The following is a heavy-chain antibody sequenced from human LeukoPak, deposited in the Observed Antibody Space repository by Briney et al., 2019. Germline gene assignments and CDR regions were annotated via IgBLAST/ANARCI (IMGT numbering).Heavy chain of an antibody. CDR1: GGSISTYF. V-gene: IGHV4-59*01. D-gene: IGHD6-13*01. J-gene: IGHJ4*02. CDR2: IFYSGST. CDR3: ARSAAGTAYNFDC. Sequence: PSETLSLTCSVSGGSISTYFWSWIRQPPGKGLEWIGYIFYSGSTNYNPSLKSRVTISVDTSKNQFSLKLSSVTAADTGVYYCARSAAGTAYNFDCWGQGTLVTVSS.